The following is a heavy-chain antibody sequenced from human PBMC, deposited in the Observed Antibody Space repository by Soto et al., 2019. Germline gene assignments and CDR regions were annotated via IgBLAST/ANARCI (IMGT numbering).Heavy chain of an antibody. D-gene: IGHD7-27*01. CDR1: GYNFNNYW. J-gene: IGHJ4*02. CDR2: IHPSKSST. V-gene: IGHV5-51*01. CDR3: ARLPGPNHRQLYFDY. Sequence: GESLKISCKVSGYNFNNYWIAWVRQMPGKGLEWMGIIHPSKSSTRYSPSFEGQVTISADESISTAYLQWSSLKASDTAMIYCARLPGPNHRQLYFDYRGQGALVTVSS.